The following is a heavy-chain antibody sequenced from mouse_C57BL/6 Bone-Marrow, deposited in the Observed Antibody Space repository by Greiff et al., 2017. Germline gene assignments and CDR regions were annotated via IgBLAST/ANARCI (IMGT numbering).Heavy chain of an antibody. V-gene: IGHV1-61*01. D-gene: IGHD2-1*01. Sequence: QVQLQQPGAELVRPGSSVKLSCKASGYTFTSYWMDWVKQRPGQGLEWIGNIYPSDSETHYNQKFKDKATLTVDKSSSTAYLQLSSLTSEDSAVYYCARCGNYPYWYFDVWGTGTTVTVSS. CDR3: ARCGNYPYWYFDV. CDR2: IYPSDSET. CDR1: GYTFTSYW. J-gene: IGHJ1*03.